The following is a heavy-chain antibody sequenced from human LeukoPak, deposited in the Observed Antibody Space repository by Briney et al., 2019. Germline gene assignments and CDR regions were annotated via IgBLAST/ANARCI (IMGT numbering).Heavy chain of an antibody. CDR2: IYYSGST. CDR1: GGSISSGGYY. Sequence: SETLSLTCTVSGGSISSGGYYWSWIRQHPGKGLEWIGYIYYSGSTYYNPSLKSRVTISVDTSKNQFSLKLSSVTAADTAVYYCARTYYDILTGYSLFDYWGQGTLGTVSS. CDR3: ARTYYDILTGYSLFDY. J-gene: IGHJ4*02. V-gene: IGHV4-31*03. D-gene: IGHD3-9*01.